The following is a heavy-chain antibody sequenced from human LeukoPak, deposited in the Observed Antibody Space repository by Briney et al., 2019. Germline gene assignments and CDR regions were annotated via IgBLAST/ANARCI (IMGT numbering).Heavy chain of an antibody. CDR2: IYYSGST. CDR3: AGQYCSGGTCQLDY. V-gene: IGHV4-59*01. D-gene: IGHD2-15*01. Sequence: SETLSLTCTVSGGSISSYYWSWIRQPPGKGLEWIGYIYYSGSTNYNPSLKSRVTISVDTSKNQFSLTLSSVTAADTAVYYCAGQYCSGGTCQLDYWGQGTLVTVSS. CDR1: GGSISSYY. J-gene: IGHJ4*02.